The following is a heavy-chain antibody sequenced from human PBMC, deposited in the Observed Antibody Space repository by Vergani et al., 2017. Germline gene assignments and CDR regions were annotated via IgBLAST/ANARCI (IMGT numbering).Heavy chain of an antibody. V-gene: IGHV3-33*08. Sequence: QVQLVESGGGVVQPGRSLRLSCAASGFTFSSYGMHWVRQAPGKGLEWVAVIWYDGSNKYYADSVKGRFTISRDNSKNTLYLQMNSLRAEDTAVYYCARSGEKYSSGWYEGDDFDYWGQGTLVTVSS. D-gene: IGHD6-19*01. CDR1: GFTFSSYG. J-gene: IGHJ4*02. CDR3: ARSGEKYSSGWYEGDDFDY. CDR2: IWYDGSNK.